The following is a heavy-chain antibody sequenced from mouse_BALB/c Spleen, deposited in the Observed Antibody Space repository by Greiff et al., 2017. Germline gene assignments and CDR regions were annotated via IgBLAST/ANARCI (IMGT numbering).Heavy chain of an antibody. CDR2: IDPANGNT. CDR3: ARRSWFAY. J-gene: IGHJ3*01. Sequence: VQLQQSGAELVKPGASVKLSCTASGFNIKDTYMHWVKQRPEQGLEWIGRIDPANGNTKYDPKFQGKATITADTSSNTAYLQLSSLTYEDTAVYYCARRSWFAYWGQGTLVTVSA. CDR1: GFNIKDTY. V-gene: IGHV14-3*02.